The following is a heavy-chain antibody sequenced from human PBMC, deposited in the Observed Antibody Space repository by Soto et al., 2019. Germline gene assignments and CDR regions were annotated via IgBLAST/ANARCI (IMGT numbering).Heavy chain of an antibody. V-gene: IGHV1-8*01. Sequence: QVQLVQSGAEVKKPGASVKVSCKASGYTFTTHDINWVRQATRQGLEWMGWMNPNSGNTGYAQKFQGRVAMTRNTSIRTAYMELSSLRSEATAVYYCARDASGWYELDYWGQGILVIVSS. J-gene: IGHJ4*02. CDR3: ARDASGWYELDY. CDR2: MNPNSGNT. CDR1: GYTFTTHD. D-gene: IGHD6-19*01.